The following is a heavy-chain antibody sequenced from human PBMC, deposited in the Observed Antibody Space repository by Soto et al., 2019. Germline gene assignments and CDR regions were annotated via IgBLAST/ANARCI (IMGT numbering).Heavy chain of an antibody. V-gene: IGHV3-30*03. D-gene: IGHD3-22*01. CDR3: ASGREGVYYDSSGYSVFDY. Sequence: PGGSLRLSCAASGFSFSTYGMHWVRQAPGKGLEWVAFISNDGSNKYYADSVKGRFTISRDNSKNTLYLQMNSLRAEDTAVYYCASGREGVYYDSSGYSVFDYWGQGTLVTVSS. CDR1: GFSFSTYG. J-gene: IGHJ4*02. CDR2: ISNDGSNK.